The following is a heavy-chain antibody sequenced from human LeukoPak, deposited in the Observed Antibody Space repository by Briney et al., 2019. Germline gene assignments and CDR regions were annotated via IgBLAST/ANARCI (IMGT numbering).Heavy chain of an antibody. V-gene: IGHV3-66*01. CDR3: ARDGIMITFGGPQFYYYYYMDV. J-gene: IGHJ6*03. Sequence: GGSLRLSCAASGFTVSSNYMSWVRQAPGKGLEWVSIIYSGGSTYYADSVKGRFTISRDNSKNTLYLQMNSLRAEDTAVYYCARDGIMITFGGPQFYYYYYMDVWGKGTTVTVSS. D-gene: IGHD3-16*01. CDR1: GFTVSSNY. CDR2: IYSGGST.